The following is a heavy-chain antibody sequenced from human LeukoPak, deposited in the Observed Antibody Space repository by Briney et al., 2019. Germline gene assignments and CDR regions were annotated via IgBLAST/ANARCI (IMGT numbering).Heavy chain of an antibody. CDR3: ARERTLTSCYDY. CDR2: INPNSGGT. J-gene: IGHJ4*02. CDR1: GYTFTGCY. D-gene: IGHD2-15*01. V-gene: IGHV1-2*02. Sequence: ASVTVSCKASGYTFTGCYMHWVRQAPGQGLEWMGWINPNSGGTNYAQKFQGRVTMTRDTSISTAYMELSRLRSDDTAVYYCARERTLTSCYDYWGQGTLVTVSS.